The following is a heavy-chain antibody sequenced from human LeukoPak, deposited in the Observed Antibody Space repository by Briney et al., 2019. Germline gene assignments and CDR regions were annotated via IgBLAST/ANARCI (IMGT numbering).Heavy chain of an antibody. J-gene: IGHJ3*02. CDR1: GGSISSYY. Sequence: SETLSLTGTVSGGSISSYYWSWIRQPPGKGLEWIGYIYYSGSTNYNPSLKSRVTISVDTSKNQFSLKLSSVTAADTAVYYCARHGAAYYYDSSGYYVLGGHPANAFDIWGQGTMVTVSS. CDR3: ARHGAAYYYDSSGYYVLGGHPANAFDI. D-gene: IGHD3-22*01. CDR2: IYYSGST. V-gene: IGHV4-59*08.